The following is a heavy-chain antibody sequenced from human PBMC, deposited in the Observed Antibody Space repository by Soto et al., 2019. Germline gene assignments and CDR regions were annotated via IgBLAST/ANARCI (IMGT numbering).Heavy chain of an antibody. CDR2: IYTSGST. Sequence: SETLSLTCTVSGGSISSYYWSWIRQPAGKGLEWIGRIYTSGSTNYNPSLKSRVTMSVDTSKNQFSLKLSSVTAADTAVYYCARDRESPAGIVVVPAAIRAYYYYGMDVWGQGTTVTVSS. J-gene: IGHJ6*02. V-gene: IGHV4-4*07. CDR1: GGSISSYY. D-gene: IGHD2-2*02. CDR3: ARDRESPAGIVVVPAAIRAYYYYGMDV.